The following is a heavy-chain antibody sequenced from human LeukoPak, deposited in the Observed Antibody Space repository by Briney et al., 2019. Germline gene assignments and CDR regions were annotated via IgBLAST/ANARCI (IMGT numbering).Heavy chain of an antibody. CDR3: ARAYSYIFDY. J-gene: IGHJ4*02. CDR2: IIPIFGTA. Sequence: AASVRVSFKASGGTFTIYAISWVRQAPGQGGEWMGGIIPIFGTANYAQKFQGRVKITADESTSTAYMELSSLRSEDTAVYYCARAYSYIFDYWGQGTLVTVSS. V-gene: IGHV1-69*01. CDR1: GGTFTIYA. D-gene: IGHD5-18*01.